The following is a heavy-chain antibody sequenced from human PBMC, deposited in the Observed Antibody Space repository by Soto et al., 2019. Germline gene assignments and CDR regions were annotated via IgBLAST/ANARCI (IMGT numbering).Heavy chain of an antibody. CDR2: ISTDASST. CDR1: GFTFSSYW. CDR3: ARLPNKSPQK. J-gene: IGHJ1*01. V-gene: IGHV3-74*01. Sequence: EVQLVESGGGLVQPGGSLRLSCAASGFTFSSYWMHWVRQAPGKGLVWVSSISTDASSTSYADPVKGRFTISRDNAKNTLYLQMNSVRAEDTDVYYCARLPNKSPQKWGQGTLVIVSP.